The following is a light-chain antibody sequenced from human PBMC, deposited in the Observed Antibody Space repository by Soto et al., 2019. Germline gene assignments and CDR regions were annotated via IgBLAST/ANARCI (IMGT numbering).Light chain of an antibody. CDR1: QTVSNF. J-gene: IGKJ1*01. CDR3: QHYGSSPT. V-gene: IGKV3-20*01. Sequence: EIVLTQSPATLSLSEGEGVTLSCRASQTVSNFLACYQQNPGQAPRLLFYGASSRATVTPDMFSGGGAGTDSTLTISRLEPEDFAVYYCQHYGSSPTFGQGTKVDIK. CDR2: GAS.